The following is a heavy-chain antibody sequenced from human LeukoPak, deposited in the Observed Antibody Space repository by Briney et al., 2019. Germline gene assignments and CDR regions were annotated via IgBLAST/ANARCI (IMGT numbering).Heavy chain of an antibody. J-gene: IGHJ4*02. Sequence: GGSLRLSCAASGFTFSSYAMSWVRQAPGKGLEWVSAISGSGGCTYYADSVKGRFTISRDNSKNTLYLQMNSLRAEDTAVYYCAKDLEVGRWELIIDYWGQGTLVTVSS. CDR3: AKDLEVGRWELIIDY. CDR1: GFTFSSYA. V-gene: IGHV3-23*01. D-gene: IGHD1-26*01. CDR2: ISGSGGCT.